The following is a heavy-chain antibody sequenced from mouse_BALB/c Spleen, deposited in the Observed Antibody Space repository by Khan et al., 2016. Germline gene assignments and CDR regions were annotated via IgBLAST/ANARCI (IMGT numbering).Heavy chain of an antibody. D-gene: IGHD2-4*01. CDR1: GFSLTSYG. CDR2: IWSDGST. V-gene: IGHV2-6*02. J-gene: IGHJ4*01. Sequence: VQLQESGPGLVAPSQSLSITCTVSGFSLTSYGVHWVRQPPGKGLEWLVVIWSDGSTTYNSAIKSRLSISKDNSKSQVFLKMNSLQTDDTAMYXCARRDDCGGAMDYWGQGTSVTVSS. CDR3: ARRDDCGGAMDY.